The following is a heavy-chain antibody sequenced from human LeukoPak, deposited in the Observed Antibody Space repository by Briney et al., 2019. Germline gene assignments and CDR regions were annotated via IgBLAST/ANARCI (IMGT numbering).Heavy chain of an antibody. D-gene: IGHD6-19*01. Sequence: ASVKVSCKASGYTFTSYDINWVRQATGQGLERMGWMNPNSGNTGYAQKFQGRVTMTRNTSISTAYMDLSSLRSEDTAVYYCARTYSSGWYGLRVTVKNAFDIWGQGTMVTVSS. J-gene: IGHJ3*02. CDR2: MNPNSGNT. CDR3: ARTYSSGWYGLRVTVKNAFDI. CDR1: GYTFTSYD. V-gene: IGHV1-8*01.